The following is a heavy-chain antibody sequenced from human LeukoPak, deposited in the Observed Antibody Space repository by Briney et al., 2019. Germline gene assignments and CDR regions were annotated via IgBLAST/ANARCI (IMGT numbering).Heavy chain of an antibody. CDR1: GYTFTSYD. CDR3: ARWGGTYQTYFDY. D-gene: IGHD2-2*01. CDR2: VSGYNGNT. Sequence: ASVKVSCKASGYTFTSYDISWVRQAPGQGLEWMGYVSGYNGNTIYAQKVQDRVTMTTDTYTSTAYMELRSLRSDDTAVYYCARWGGTYQTYFDYWGQGTLVTVSS. V-gene: IGHV1-18*01. J-gene: IGHJ4*02.